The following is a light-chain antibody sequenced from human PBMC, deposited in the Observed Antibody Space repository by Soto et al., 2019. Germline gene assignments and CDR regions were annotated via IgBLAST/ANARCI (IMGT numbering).Light chain of an antibody. V-gene: IGKV3-20*01. Sequence: EIVLTQFPGTLSLSPGERATLSCRASQSVSSSHLAWYQQKPGQAPRLLIYGVSSRATGIPDRFGGSGSGTDFILTISRLEPEDFAVYYCQQYGSSRAFGQGTKVDIK. CDR3: QQYGSSRA. CDR2: GVS. J-gene: IGKJ1*01. CDR1: QSVSSSH.